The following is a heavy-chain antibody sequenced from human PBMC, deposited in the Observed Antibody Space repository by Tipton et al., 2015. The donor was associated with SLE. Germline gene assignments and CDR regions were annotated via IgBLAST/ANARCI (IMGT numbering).Heavy chain of an antibody. J-gene: IGHJ4*02. Sequence: TLSLTCAVSGGSISSGGYSWSWIRQPPGKGLEWIGYIYPSGSTFYNPSLKSRVTISLDRSKSQFSLKLTSVTAADTAVYYCARLRVVYGFHGLDYWGQGTLVVVSS. D-gene: IGHD2-8*02. CDR2: IYPSGST. CDR3: ARLRVVYGFHGLDY. CDR1: GGSISSGGYS. V-gene: IGHV4-30-2*01.